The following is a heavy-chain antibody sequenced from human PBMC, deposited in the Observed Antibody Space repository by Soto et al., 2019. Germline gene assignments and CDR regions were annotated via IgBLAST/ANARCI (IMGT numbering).Heavy chain of an antibody. CDR3: ARDRSYNYYGSGSYSGLDY. J-gene: IGHJ4*02. D-gene: IGHD3-10*01. CDR1: VFTFSSYA. V-gene: IGHV3-30-3*01. CDR2: ISYDGSNK. Sequence: GGSLRLSCASSVFTFSSYAMHWVRQAPGKGLEWVAVISYDGSNKYYADSVKGRFTISRDNSKNTLYLKMNSLRAEDTAVYYGARDRSYNYYGSGSYSGLDYWGQGTLVTVSS.